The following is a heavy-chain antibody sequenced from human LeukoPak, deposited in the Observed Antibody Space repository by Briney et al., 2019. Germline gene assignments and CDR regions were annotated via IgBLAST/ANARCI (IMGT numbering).Heavy chain of an antibody. V-gene: IGHV3-23*01. CDR2: ISGGSGST. D-gene: IGHD3-10*01. Sequence: GGSLRLSCAASGFTFSSYAMSWVRQAPGKGLAWVSTISGGSGSTYCADSVRGRFTISRDNSKNTLYLQMKALRDEDTATYYCAKRGPIYSSTPGNYFDYWGQGTLVTVSS. CDR1: GFTFSSYA. J-gene: IGHJ4*02. CDR3: AKRGPIYSSTPGNYFDY.